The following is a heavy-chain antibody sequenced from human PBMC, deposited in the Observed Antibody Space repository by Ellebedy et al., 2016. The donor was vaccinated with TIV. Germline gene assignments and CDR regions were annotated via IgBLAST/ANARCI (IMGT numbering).Heavy chain of an antibody. J-gene: IGHJ4*02. V-gene: IGHV1-2*02. Sequence: ASVKVSCXASGYTFTSYYMHWVRQAPGQGLEWMGWINPNSGGTNYAQKFQGRVTMTRDTSISTAYMELSRLRSDDTAVYYCAAALTNVFGGSYVYWGQGTLVTVSS. CDR3: AAALTNVFGGSYVY. CDR1: GYTFTSYY. CDR2: INPNSGGT. D-gene: IGHD1-26*01.